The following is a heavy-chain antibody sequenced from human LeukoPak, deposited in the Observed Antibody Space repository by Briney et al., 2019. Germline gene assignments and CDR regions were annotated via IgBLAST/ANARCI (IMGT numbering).Heavy chain of an antibody. CDR1: GYSISSGYY. V-gene: IGHV4-38-2*02. Sequence: SETLSLTCTVSGYSISSGYYWGWIRQPPGKGLEWIGSIYHSGSTYYNPSLKSRVTISVDTSKNQFSLKLSSVTAADTAVYYCAGSGIRSYYYYMDVWGKGTTVTVSS. J-gene: IGHJ6*03. D-gene: IGHD1-26*01. CDR3: AGSGIRSYYYYMDV. CDR2: IYHSGST.